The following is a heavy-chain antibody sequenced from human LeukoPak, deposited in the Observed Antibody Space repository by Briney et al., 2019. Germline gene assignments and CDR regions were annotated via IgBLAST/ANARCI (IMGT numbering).Heavy chain of an antibody. J-gene: IGHJ4*02. Sequence: SETLSLTCTVSGGSISDYYWSWIRQPPGKGLEWIGYIYTSGSTNYSPSLQNRVTISIDTSRNQFSLKMSSVSAADTAVYYCARHDRDGHYLFDYWGQGTLVTVSS. D-gene: IGHD3-22*01. V-gene: IGHV4-4*09. CDR2: IYTSGST. CDR1: GGSISDYY. CDR3: ARHDRDGHYLFDY.